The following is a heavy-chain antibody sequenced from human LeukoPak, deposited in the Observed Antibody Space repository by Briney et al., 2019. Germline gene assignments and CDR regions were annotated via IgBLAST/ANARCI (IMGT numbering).Heavy chain of an antibody. Sequence: GASVKASCKASGYTFTSYGISWVRQAPGQGLEWMGGIIPIFGTANYAQKFQDRVTITADKSTSTAYMELSSLRSEDTAVYYCARVVGLTGYSSTWYSGYYYYMDVWGKGTTVTVSS. V-gene: IGHV1-69*06. CDR2: IIPIFGTA. CDR3: ARVVGLTGYSSTWYSGYYYYMDV. J-gene: IGHJ6*03. CDR1: GYTFTSYG. D-gene: IGHD6-13*01.